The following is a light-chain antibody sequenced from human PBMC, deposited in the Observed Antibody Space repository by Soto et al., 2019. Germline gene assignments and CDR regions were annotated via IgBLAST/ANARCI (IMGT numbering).Light chain of an antibody. Sequence: IQMTQCPSTLPASVGDRVTLTCRASQGLXNYLNWYQQKPGKAPKFLIYXASSFQSGVPSRFSGSGCGRAFTLTISSLQPEDVETYYCQRSYSSPTFGGGTKVDIK. CDR3: QRSYSSPT. CDR2: XAS. J-gene: IGKJ4*01. CDR1: QGLXNY. V-gene: IGKV1-39*01.